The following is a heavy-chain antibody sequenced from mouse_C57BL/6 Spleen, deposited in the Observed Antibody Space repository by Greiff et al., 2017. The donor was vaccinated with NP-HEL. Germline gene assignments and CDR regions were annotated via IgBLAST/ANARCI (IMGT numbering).Heavy chain of an antibody. CDR3: ARYGTVVAPSGFDV. J-gene: IGHJ1*03. CDR1: GFTFTDYY. Sequence: EVMLVESGGGLVQPGGSLSLSCAASGFTFTDYYMSWVRQPPGKALEWLGFIRNKANGYTTEYSASVKGRFTISRDNSQSILYLQMKALRAEDSATYYCARYGTVVAPSGFDVWGTGTTVTVSS. V-gene: IGHV7-3*01. D-gene: IGHD1-1*01. CDR2: IRNKANGYTT.